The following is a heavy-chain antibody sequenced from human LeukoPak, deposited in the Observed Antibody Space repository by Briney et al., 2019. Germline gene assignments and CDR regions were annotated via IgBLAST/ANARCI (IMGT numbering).Heavy chain of an antibody. Sequence: GGSLRLSCAAPGFTFSNYSMNWVRQAPGKGLEWVSYISRSSSTIYYADSVKGRFTISRDNGKNSLYLQMNSLRVEDTAVYYCARAKRNGFDIWGQGTMVTVSS. V-gene: IGHV3-48*01. J-gene: IGHJ3*02. CDR2: ISRSSSTI. CDR3: ARAKRNGFDI. CDR1: GFTFSNYS.